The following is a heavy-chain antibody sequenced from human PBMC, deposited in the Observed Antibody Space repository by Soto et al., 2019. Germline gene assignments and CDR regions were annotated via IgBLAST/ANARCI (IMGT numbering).Heavy chain of an antibody. CDR2: MSSSGLT. Sequence: QVQLQESGPGLVKPSDTLSLTCAVSGFSMSRSSWWGWIRQPPGKGLEWIGYMSSSGLTYYNPSLASRVTTSLDTSRNQYSLSLSSVTAVDTAIYFCAKLKDGNWFDPWGQGTLVTVSS. J-gene: IGHJ5*02. CDR1: GFSMSRSSW. D-gene: IGHD1-7*01. CDR3: AKLKDGNWFDP. V-gene: IGHV4-28*01.